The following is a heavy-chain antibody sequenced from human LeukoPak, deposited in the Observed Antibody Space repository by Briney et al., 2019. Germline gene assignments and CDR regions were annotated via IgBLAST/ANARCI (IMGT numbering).Heavy chain of an antibody. CDR2: INPHSGGT. V-gene: IGHV1-2*02. Sequence: ASVKVSCKASGYTFTGYYMHWVRLAHGQGLEWMGWINPHSGGTKYAQKFQDRVTMTRDTSISTAYMEVSRLRSDDTAVYYCARGYCSGGSCLDYWGQGTLVTVSS. CDR3: ARGYCSGGSCLDY. CDR1: GYTFTGYY. D-gene: IGHD2-15*01. J-gene: IGHJ4*02.